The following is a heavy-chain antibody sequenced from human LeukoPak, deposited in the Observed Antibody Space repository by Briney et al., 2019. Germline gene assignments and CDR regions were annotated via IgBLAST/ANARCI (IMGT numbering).Heavy chain of an antibody. D-gene: IGHD6-6*01. Sequence: ASVKVSCKASGGTFSSYAISWVRQAPGQGLEWMGGIIPIFGTANYAQKFQGRVTITADKSTSTAYMELSSLRSEDTAVYYCARDLGNIAARTSFDYWGQGTLVTVSS. CDR2: IIPIFGTA. J-gene: IGHJ4*02. CDR3: ARDLGNIAARTSFDY. V-gene: IGHV1-69*06. CDR1: GGTFSSYA.